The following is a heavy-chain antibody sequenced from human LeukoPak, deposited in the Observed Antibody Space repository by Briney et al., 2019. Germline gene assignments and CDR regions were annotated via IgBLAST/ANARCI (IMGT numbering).Heavy chain of an antibody. CDR1: GYTYTTYG. CDR3: ARARTYCSGGSCWATGRGGNDY. CDR2: ISAYNGNT. Sequence: ASVKVSCKASGYTYTTYGISWVRQAPGQALEWMGWISAYNGNTNYAQSLQGRVTMTTDTSTSTAYMELRSLRSDDTAVYYCARARTYCSGGSCWATGRGGNDYWGQGTLVTVSS. D-gene: IGHD2-15*01. V-gene: IGHV1-18*01. J-gene: IGHJ4*02.